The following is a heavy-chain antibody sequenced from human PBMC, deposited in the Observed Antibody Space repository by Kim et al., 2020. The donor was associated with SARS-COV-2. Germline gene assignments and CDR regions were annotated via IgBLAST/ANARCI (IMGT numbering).Heavy chain of an antibody. CDR1: GAAISSYY. D-gene: IGHD1-1*01. CDR2: VHYSGST. Sequence: SETLSLTCTVSGAAISSYYWSWIRQPPGKGLEYIGYVHYSGSTNYNPSVNNRVTMSVDTSKNQFSLKVTSVTAADTAVYYCVRHSFEQLERLGRGYY. CDR3: VRHSFEQLERLGRGYY. J-gene: IGHJ6*03. V-gene: IGHV4-59*08.